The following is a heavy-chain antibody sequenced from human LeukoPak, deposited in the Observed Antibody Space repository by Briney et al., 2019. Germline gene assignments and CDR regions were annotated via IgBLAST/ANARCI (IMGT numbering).Heavy chain of an antibody. D-gene: IGHD2-2*01. CDR2: INPNSGGT. V-gene: IGHV1-2*02. Sequence: EASVKVSCKASGYTFTGYYMHWVRQAPGQGLEWMGWINPNSGGTNYAQKFQGRVTMTRDASISTAYMELSRLRSDDTAVYYCARDRAYCSSTSCSGIDAFDIWGQETMVTVSS. J-gene: IGHJ3*02. CDR3: ARDRAYCSSTSCSGIDAFDI. CDR1: GYTFTGYY.